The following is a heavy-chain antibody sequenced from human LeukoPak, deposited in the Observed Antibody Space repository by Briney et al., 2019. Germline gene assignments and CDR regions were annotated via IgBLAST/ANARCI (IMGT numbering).Heavy chain of an antibody. CDR2: IYYSGST. CDR3: ARAIAVAGLAWFDP. V-gene: IGHV4-59*01. D-gene: IGHD6-19*01. J-gene: IGHJ5*02. CDR1: GGSISSYY. Sequence: PSETLSLTCTVSGGSISSYYWSWIRQPPGKGLEWIGYIYYSGSTNYNPSLKSRVTISVDTSKNQFSLKLSSVTAADTAVYYCARAIAVAGLAWFDPWGQGTLVTVSS.